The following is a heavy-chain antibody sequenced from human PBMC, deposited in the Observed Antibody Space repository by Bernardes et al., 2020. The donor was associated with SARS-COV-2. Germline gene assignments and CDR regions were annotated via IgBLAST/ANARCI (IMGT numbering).Heavy chain of an antibody. CDR1: GFTVSNTC. CDR3: ARDMVGPYDQ. Sequence: GGSLRLSCAASGFTVSNTCVHWVRQVPGKGLVWVSRIRDYDSRTDYADSVRGRFTMSRDNAKNTVNLQMNNLRVEDTAIYYCARDMVGPYDQWGQGTLVTVSA. J-gene: IGHJ5*02. CDR2: IRDYDSRT. D-gene: IGHD3-10*01. V-gene: IGHV3-74*01.